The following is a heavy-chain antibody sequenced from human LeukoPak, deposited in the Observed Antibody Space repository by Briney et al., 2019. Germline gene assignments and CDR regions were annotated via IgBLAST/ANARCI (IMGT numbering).Heavy chain of an antibody. D-gene: IGHD6-19*01. Sequence: ASVKVSCKASGYTFTGYYMHWVRQAPGQGLEWMGWINPNSGGTNYAQKFQGWVTMTRDTSISTAYMELSRLRYDDTAVYYCARGSGLVTNLFDYWGQGTLVTVSS. J-gene: IGHJ4*02. CDR2: INPNSGGT. CDR1: GYTFTGYY. CDR3: ARGSGLVTNLFDY. V-gene: IGHV1-2*04.